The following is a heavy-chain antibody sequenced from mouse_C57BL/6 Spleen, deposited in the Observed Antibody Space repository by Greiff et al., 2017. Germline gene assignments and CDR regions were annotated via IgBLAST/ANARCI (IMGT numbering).Heavy chain of an antibody. J-gene: IGHJ2*01. CDR3: AYGPYYFDY. CDR2: ISDGGSYT. CDR1: GFTFSSYA. V-gene: IGHV5-4*03. D-gene: IGHD1-1*02. Sequence: EVKLVESGGGLVKPGGSLKLSCAASGFTFSSYAMSWVRQTPEKRLEWVATISDGGSYTYYPDNVKGRFTISRDNAKNNLYLQMSHLKSEDTAMYYCAYGPYYFDYWGQGTTLTVSS.